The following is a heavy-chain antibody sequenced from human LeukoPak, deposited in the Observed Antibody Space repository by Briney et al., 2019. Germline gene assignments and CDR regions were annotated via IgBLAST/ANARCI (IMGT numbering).Heavy chain of an antibody. V-gene: IGHV4-39*07. J-gene: IGHJ4*02. CDR1: GGSISSSSYY. CDR2: IYYSGST. CDR3: ASLHQYFDWLGDY. Sequence: PSETLSRTCTVSGGSISSSSYYWGWIRQPPGKGLEWIGSIYYSGSTYYNPSLKSRVTISVDTSKNQFSLKLSSVTAADTAVYYCASLHQYFDWLGDYWGQGTLVTVSS. D-gene: IGHD3-9*01.